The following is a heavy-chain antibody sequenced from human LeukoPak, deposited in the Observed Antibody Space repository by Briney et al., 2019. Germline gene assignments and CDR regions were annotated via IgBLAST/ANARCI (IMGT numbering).Heavy chain of an antibody. CDR2: ISSSSSTI. V-gene: IGHV3-48*04. D-gene: IGHD5-18*01. CDR1: GFTFSSYS. CDR3: ARGRGYNYGYSDY. Sequence: PGGSLRLSCAASGFTFSSYSMNWVRQAPGKGLEGISYISSSSSTIDYADSVKGRFTISRDNAKNSLYLQMNSLRAEDTAVYYCARGRGYNYGYSDYWGQGTLVTVSS. J-gene: IGHJ4*02.